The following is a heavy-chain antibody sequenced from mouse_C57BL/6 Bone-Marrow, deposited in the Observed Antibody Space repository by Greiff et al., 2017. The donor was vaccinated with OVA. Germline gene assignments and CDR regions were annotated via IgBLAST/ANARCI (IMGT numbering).Heavy chain of an antibody. CDR1: GFTFSSYA. CDR2: ISDGGSYT. J-gene: IGHJ3*01. V-gene: IGHV5-4*01. CDR3: ARDGAWFAY. Sequence: EVKLVESGGGLVKPGGSLKLSCAASGFTFSSYAMSWVRQTPEKRLEWVATISDGGSYTYYPDNVKGRFTFSRDKAKNNLYLQMSHLKSEDTAMYYCARDGAWFAYWGQGTLVTVSA.